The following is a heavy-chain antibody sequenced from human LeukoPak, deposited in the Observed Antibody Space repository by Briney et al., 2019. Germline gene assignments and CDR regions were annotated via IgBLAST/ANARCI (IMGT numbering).Heavy chain of an antibody. Sequence: GGSLRLSCEASGLVFSRHAMTGVRQAPGKGLEWVSGITYSGGSTFYAESVKGRFTISRDNSKNTLFLQMNNLGADDTAIYYCATRIASETYLGVFDYWGQGTLVTVSS. D-gene: IGHD3-3*01. CDR1: GLVFSRHA. J-gene: IGHJ4*02. CDR3: ATRIASETYLGVFDY. CDR2: ITYSGGST. V-gene: IGHV3-23*01.